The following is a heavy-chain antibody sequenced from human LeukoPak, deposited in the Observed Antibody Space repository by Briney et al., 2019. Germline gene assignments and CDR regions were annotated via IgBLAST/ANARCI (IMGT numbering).Heavy chain of an antibody. CDR1: GFTFGDYA. Sequence: PGGSLRLSCTASGFTFGDYAMSWFRQAPGKGLEWVGFIRSKAYGGTTEYAASVKGRFTISRDDSKSIAYLQMNSLKTEDTAVYYCTRDGRNDFWSGYSDYWGQGTLVTVSS. V-gene: IGHV3-49*03. D-gene: IGHD3-3*01. CDR3: TRDGRNDFWSGYSDY. J-gene: IGHJ4*02. CDR2: IRSKAYGGTT.